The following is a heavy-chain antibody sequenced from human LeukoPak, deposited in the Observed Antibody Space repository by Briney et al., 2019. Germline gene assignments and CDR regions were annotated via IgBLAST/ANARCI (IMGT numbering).Heavy chain of an antibody. D-gene: IGHD3-10*01. Sequence: ASVKVSCKASGYTFTSYGISWVRQAPGQGLEWMGWISAYNGNTNYAQKFQGRVTMTEDTSTDTAYMELSSLRSEDTAVYYCATDRGFWGQGTLVTVSS. CDR1: GYTFTSYG. J-gene: IGHJ4*02. CDR2: ISAYNGNT. CDR3: ATDRGF. V-gene: IGHV1-18*01.